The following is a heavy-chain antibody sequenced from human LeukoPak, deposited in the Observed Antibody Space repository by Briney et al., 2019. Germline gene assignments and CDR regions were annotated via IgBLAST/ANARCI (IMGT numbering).Heavy chain of an antibody. CDR2: IYSGGNT. Sequence: GGSLRLSCTVSGFTVSSNSMSWVRQAPGKGLEWVSFIYSGGNTHYSDSVKGRFTISRDNSKNTLYLQMNSLRAGDTAIYYWARAGAFGPGSRPGDWGQGTLGTVSS. CDR1: GFTVSSNS. D-gene: IGHD3-10*01. V-gene: IGHV3-53*01. CDR3: ARAGAFGPGSRPGD. J-gene: IGHJ4*01.